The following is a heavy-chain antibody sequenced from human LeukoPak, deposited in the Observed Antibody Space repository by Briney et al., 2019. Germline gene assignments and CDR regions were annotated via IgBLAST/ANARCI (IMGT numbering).Heavy chain of an antibody. J-gene: IGHJ4*02. V-gene: IGHV1-8*01. D-gene: IGHD2-15*01. CDR3: ARDPDPANDIVVVVAAN. CDR2: MNPNSGNT. CDR1: GYTFTSYD. Sequence: ASVKVSCKASGYTFTSYDINWVRQATGQGPEWMGWMNPNSGNTGYGEKFQGRVTMTRNTSISTAYMELSSLRSEDTAVYYCARDPDPANDIVVVVAANWGQGTLVTVSS.